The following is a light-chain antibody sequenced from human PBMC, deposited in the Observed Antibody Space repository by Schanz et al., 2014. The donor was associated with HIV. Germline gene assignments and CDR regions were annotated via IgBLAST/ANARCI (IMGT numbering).Light chain of an antibody. V-gene: IGKV3-15*01. CDR2: GAS. J-gene: IGKJ4*01. CDR3: QQYNTWPT. CDR1: QSINGN. Sequence: EIVLTQSPGTLSVSPGERATLSCRASQSINGNFLGWYQQKLGQAPRLVIFGASTRATGIPARFSGSGSGTEFTLTISSLQSEDFAVYYCQQYNTWPTFGGGTKVEIK.